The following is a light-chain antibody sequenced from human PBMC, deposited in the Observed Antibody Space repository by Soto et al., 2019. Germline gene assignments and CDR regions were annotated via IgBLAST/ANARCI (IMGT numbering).Light chain of an antibody. CDR2: DAS. CDR1: QTIRTT. J-gene: IGKJ4*01. CDR3: QQYTNCVT. V-gene: IGKV3-15*01. Sequence: EIVMTQSPVTLSLSPGETATLSCRASQTIRTTLAWYQQKAGQAPRLLIYDASTRATGIPARFSGSGSGTEFILTISSLQSEDFAVYYCQQYTNCVTFGGGTQVEIE.